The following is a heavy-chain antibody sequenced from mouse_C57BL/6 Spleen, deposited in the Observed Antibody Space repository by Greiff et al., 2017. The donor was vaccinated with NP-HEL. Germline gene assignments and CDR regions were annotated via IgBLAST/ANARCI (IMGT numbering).Heavy chain of an antibody. D-gene: IGHD2-1*01. CDR3: ARERSYYGNYGGYFDV. CDR2: INPSCGYT. J-gene: IGHJ1*03. V-gene: IGHV1-7*01. CDR1: GYTFTSYW. Sequence: QVQLKQSGAELAKPGASVKLSCKASGYTFTSYWMHWVKQRPGQGLEWIGNINPSCGYTKYNQKFKDKATLTADKSPSTAYMQLSSLTYEDSAVDYCARERSYYGNYGGYFDVWGTGTTVTVSS.